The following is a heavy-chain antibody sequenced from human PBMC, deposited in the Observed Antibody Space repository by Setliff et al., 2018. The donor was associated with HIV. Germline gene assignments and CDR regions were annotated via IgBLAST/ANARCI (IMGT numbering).Heavy chain of an antibody. Sequence: PSETLSRTCAVYGGSFSGSFWSWIRQPPGKGLEWIGEINHSGETNYSPSLKSRVSMSVDTSKNQFSLKLSAVTSAETAVYYCVRRAGRHRLLRSGVAGTLDSWGQGTLVTVSS. CDR3: VRRAGRHRLLRSGVAGTLDS. D-gene: IGHD6-19*01. CDR1: GGSFSGSF. V-gene: IGHV4-34*01. J-gene: IGHJ4*02. CDR2: INHSGET.